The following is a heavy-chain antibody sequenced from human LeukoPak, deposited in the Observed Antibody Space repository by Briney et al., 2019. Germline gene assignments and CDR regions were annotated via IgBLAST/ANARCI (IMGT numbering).Heavy chain of an antibody. Sequence: ASVKVSCKAPGGTFSSYTISWVRQAPGQGLEWMGRIIPILGIANYAQKFQGRVTITADKSTSTAYMELSSLRSEDTAVYYCARDTITGNWFDPWGQGTLVTVSS. CDR1: GGTFSSYT. CDR2: IIPILGIA. V-gene: IGHV1-69*04. CDR3: ARDTITGNWFDP. D-gene: IGHD1-14*01. J-gene: IGHJ5*02.